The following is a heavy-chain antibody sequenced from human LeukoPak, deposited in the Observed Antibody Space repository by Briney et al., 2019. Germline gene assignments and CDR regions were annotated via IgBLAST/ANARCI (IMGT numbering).Heavy chain of an antibody. D-gene: IGHD3-10*01. CDR1: GGSISRYY. CDR2: IYYSGST. Sequence: SETLSLTCTVSGGSISRYYWSWIRQPPGKGLEWIGYIYYSGSTNYNPSLKSRVTISVDTSKNQFSLKLSSVTAADTAVYYCARRYVRGARSPSFDYWGQGALFTVS. V-gene: IGHV4-59*12. J-gene: IGHJ4*02. CDR3: ARRYVRGARSPSFDY.